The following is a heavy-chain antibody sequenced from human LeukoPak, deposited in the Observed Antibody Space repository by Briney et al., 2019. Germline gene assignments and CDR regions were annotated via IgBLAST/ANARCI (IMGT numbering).Heavy chain of an antibody. CDR3: AKSPIFGVRREPFDY. J-gene: IGHJ4*02. V-gene: IGHV3-23*01. CDR2: ISGSGGST. CDR1: GFTFSSYA. Sequence: GGSLRLSCAASGFTFSSYAKSWVRQAPGKGLEWVSAISGSGGSTYYADSVKGRFTISRDNSKNTLYLQMNSLRAEDTAVYYCAKSPIFGVRREPFDYWGQGTLVTVSS. D-gene: IGHD3-3*01.